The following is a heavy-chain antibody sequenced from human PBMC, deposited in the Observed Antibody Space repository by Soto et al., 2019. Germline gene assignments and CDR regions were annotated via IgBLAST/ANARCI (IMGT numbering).Heavy chain of an antibody. V-gene: IGHV3-23*01. CDR3: AKGRYYFDY. CDR1: GFTFSSYA. CDR2: ISGSGGST. J-gene: IGHJ4*02. Sequence: EVQLLESGGGLVQPGGSLRLSCAPSGFTFSSYAMNWVRQAPGKGLEWVSTISGSGGSTYYADSVKGRFTISRDNSKSTLYLQMISLRAEDTAVYYCAKGRYYFDYWGQGTLVTVSS.